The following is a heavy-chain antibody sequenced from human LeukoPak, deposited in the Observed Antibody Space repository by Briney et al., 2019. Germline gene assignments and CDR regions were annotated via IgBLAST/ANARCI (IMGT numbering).Heavy chain of an antibody. CDR1: GFTFSSYA. V-gene: IGHV3-30-3*01. Sequence: GGSLRLSCAASGFTFSSYAMHWVRQAPGKGLEWVAVISYDGSNKYYADSVKGRFTISRDNSKNTLYLQMNSLRAEDTAVYYCAKDEYSSSSSYFDYWGQGTLVTVSS. CDR3: AKDEYSSSSSYFDY. D-gene: IGHD6-6*01. J-gene: IGHJ4*02. CDR2: ISYDGSNK.